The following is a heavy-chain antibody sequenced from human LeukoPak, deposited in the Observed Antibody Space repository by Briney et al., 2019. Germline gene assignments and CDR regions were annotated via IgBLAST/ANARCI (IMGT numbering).Heavy chain of an antibody. Sequence: ASVKVSCKVSGYTLTELSMHWVRQAPGKGLEWMGGFDPEDGETIYAQKFQGRVTMTEDTSTDTAYMELSRLRSDDTAVYYCARDQARYCSGGSCYYYYYMDVWGQGTLVTVSS. CDR1: GYTLTELS. CDR3: ARDQARYCSGGSCYYYYYMDV. D-gene: IGHD2-15*01. V-gene: IGHV1-24*01. CDR2: FDPEDGET. J-gene: IGHJ6*03.